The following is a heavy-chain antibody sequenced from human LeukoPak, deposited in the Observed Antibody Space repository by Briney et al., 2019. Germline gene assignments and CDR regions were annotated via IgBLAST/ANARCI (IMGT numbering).Heavy chain of an antibody. Sequence: GGSLRLSCVASGFTITSNYVSWVRQAPGKGLEWVSFFYSGGATYYADSVKGRLTISGDSLKNTLYLQMSTLSADDTAVYYCETDGGAGSPDGRNRVFFGMDVWGQGTTVTVSS. CDR2: FYSGGAT. D-gene: IGHD3-10*01. J-gene: IGHJ6*02. CDR3: ETDGGAGSPDGRNRVFFGMDV. V-gene: IGHV3-66*01. CDR1: GFTITSNY.